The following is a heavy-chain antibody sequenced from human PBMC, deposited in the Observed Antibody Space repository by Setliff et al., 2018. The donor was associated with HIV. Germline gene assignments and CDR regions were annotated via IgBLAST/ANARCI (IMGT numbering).Heavy chain of an antibody. V-gene: IGHV4-39*07. Sequence: SETLSLTCTVSGGSISSSSYYWGWVRQPPGKGLEWIGSIYHSGSTYYNPSLKSRVTISLDTSNNHFSLKLSSVTAADTAVYYCARGIGTRYNYYMDVWGIGTTVTVSS. CDR1: GGSISSSSYY. CDR3: ARGIGTRYNYYMDV. D-gene: IGHD1-20*01. J-gene: IGHJ6*03. CDR2: IYHSGST.